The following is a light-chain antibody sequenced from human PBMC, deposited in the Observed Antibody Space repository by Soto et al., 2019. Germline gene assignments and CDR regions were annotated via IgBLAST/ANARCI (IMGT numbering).Light chain of an antibody. CDR2: KAS. Sequence: DIQMTQSPSTLSASVGDRVTITCRASQSISSWLAWYQQKPGKAPKLLIYKASSLESGVPSRFSGSGSGTEFTLTITNLQPDDFATYYCQQYISYSTFGQGTKLEIK. V-gene: IGKV1-5*03. CDR1: QSISSW. J-gene: IGKJ2*01. CDR3: QQYISYST.